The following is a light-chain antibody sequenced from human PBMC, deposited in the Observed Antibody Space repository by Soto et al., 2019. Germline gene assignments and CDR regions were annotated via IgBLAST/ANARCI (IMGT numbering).Light chain of an antibody. Sequence: EIVLTQSPATLSLSPGERATLSCRASQSVANDLAWYQQKPGQAPRLLIYGASTRATGIPARFSGSGSGTEFTLTISSLQSEDFAVYYCQQYDNWPITFGHGTRLEIK. J-gene: IGKJ5*01. CDR3: QQYDNWPIT. CDR2: GAS. CDR1: QSVAND. V-gene: IGKV3-15*01.